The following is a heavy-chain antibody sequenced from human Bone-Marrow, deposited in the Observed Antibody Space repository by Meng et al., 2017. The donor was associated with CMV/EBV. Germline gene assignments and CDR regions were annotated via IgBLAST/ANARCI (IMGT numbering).Heavy chain of an antibody. CDR2: INYGGDP. V-gene: IGHV4-39*01. CDR3: ARRATGLDWLDP. Sequence: CTVSGGSISSSAYYWDWIRQPPGKGLEWIGNINYGGDPYYNPSLSSRVTISVDTSKNQFSLKLSSVTAADTSVYYCARRATGLDWLDPWGQGTLVTVSS. J-gene: IGHJ5*02. CDR1: GGSISSSAYY. D-gene: IGHD1-14*01.